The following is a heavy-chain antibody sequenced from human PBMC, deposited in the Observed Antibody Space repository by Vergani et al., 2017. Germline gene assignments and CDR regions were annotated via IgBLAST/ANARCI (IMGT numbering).Heavy chain of an antibody. CDR2: IKSDGSIT. CDR3: ARRQEAHXAENAGYLGAFDI. Sequence: EVQLVESGGGLIHPGGSLRLSCEGSGFSFSGYWMHWVRQSPEKGLVWVSRIKSDGSITNYADSVKGRFTISRDNAKNTLYLEMNSLRGDDTAIYYCARRQEAHXAENAGYLGAFDIWGQGTTVTVSS. D-gene: IGHD3-9*01. J-gene: IGHJ3*02. V-gene: IGHV3-74*01. CDR1: GFSFSGYW.